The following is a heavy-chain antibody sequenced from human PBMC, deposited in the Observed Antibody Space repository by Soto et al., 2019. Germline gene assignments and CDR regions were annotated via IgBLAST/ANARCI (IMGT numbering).Heavy chain of an antibody. CDR2: IHYSGSI. Sequence: PSETTSITCTVSGGSVCSYYWSWIRQYPGKGLEWIGYIHYSGSIIYNPSFKSRVTISVDTSKNQFSLQLSSVTAADTAVYFCAREDDGGDRDYYGLDVWGQGTTVTVSS. D-gene: IGHD2-21*02. J-gene: IGHJ6*02. CDR3: AREDDGGDRDYYGLDV. CDR1: GGSVCSYY. V-gene: IGHV4-59*02.